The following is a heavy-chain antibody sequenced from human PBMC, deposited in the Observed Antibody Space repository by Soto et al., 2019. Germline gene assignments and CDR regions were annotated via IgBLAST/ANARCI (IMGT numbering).Heavy chain of an antibody. D-gene: IGHD1-26*01. CDR1: GSSISSSSYY. CDR3: ASGWWELPGREIDY. CDR2: IYYSGST. V-gene: IGHV4-39*01. J-gene: IGHJ4*02. Sequence: SETLSLTCTVSGSSISSSSYYWGWIRQPPGKGLEWIGSIYYSGSTYYNPSLKSRVTISVDTSKNQFSLKLSSVTAADTAVYYCASGWWELPGREIDYWGQGTLVTVSS.